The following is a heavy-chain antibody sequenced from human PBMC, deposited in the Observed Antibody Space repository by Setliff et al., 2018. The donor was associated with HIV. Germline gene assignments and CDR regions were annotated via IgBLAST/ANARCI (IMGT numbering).Heavy chain of an antibody. CDR1: GDSTSSSSSY. V-gene: IGHV4-39*07. D-gene: IGHD1-1*01. J-gene: IGHJ4*02. Sequence: PSETLSLTCTVSGDSTSSSSSYWGWIRQPPGKGLEWIAIIHYNGRTYYDPSLKSRVTIFVDTSKTQFYLKLTSVTAADTGTYYCARDSEPMSGTWYDYWGQGTLVTVSS. CDR2: IHYNGRT. CDR3: ARDSEPMSGTWYDY.